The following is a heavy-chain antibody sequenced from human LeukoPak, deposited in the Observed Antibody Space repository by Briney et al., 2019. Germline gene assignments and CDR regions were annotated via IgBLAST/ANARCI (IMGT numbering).Heavy chain of an antibody. CDR1: GDSINSLDL. CDR2: MYLSGTT. D-gene: IGHD3-22*01. Sequence: PSETLSLTCTVSGDSINSLDLWSWVLQPPGKGLEGIGEMYLSGTTHSNPSVKSRVTISIDKSKNQFFLNLSSVTAADTAVYYCAGLVGRYSSGLYYYYFDYWGQGTLVTVSS. V-gene: IGHV4-4*02. J-gene: IGHJ4*02. CDR3: AGLVGRYSSGLYYYYFDY.